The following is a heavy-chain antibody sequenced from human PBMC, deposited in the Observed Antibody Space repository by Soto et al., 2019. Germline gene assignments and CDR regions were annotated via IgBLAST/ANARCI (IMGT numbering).Heavy chain of an antibody. CDR3: ARDPGSGSYYGWFDP. Sequence: SETLSLTCTVSCGSISRYYWNWIRQPPGKGLEWIGYIYYSGSTNYNPSLKSRVTISVDTSKNQFSLKLSSVTAADTAVYYCARDPGSGSYYGWFDPWGQGTLVTVSS. CDR2: IYYSGST. J-gene: IGHJ5*02. CDR1: CGSISRYY. V-gene: IGHV4-59*01. D-gene: IGHD3-10*01.